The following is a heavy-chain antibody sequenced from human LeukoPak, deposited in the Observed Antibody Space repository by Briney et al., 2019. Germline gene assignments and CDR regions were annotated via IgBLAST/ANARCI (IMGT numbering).Heavy chain of an antibody. CDR1: GGSISSYY. Sequence: SETLSLTCTVSGGSISSYYWSWIRQPPGKGLEWTGYIYYSGSTNYNPSLKSRVTISVDTSKNQFSLKLSSVTAADTAVYYCARHPKYSSSWYSFDYWGQGTLVTVSS. CDR3: ARHPKYSSSWYSFDY. D-gene: IGHD6-13*01. J-gene: IGHJ4*02. V-gene: IGHV4-59*08. CDR2: IYYSGST.